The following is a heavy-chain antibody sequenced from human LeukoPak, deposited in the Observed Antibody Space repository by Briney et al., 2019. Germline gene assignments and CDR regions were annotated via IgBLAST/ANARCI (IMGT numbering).Heavy chain of an antibody. CDR2: ISSSGSSI. CDR3: ARDTLRGAAAAY. CDR1: GFTFSDYY. V-gene: IGHV3-11*04. D-gene: IGHD6-13*01. Sequence: GGSLRLSCAASGFTFSDYYMTWIRQAPGKGLEWVSYISSSGSSIYYADSLKGRSIISRDNAKKSLYLLMNSLRAEDTAGYYCARDTLRGAAAAYWGQGTLVTVSS. J-gene: IGHJ4*02.